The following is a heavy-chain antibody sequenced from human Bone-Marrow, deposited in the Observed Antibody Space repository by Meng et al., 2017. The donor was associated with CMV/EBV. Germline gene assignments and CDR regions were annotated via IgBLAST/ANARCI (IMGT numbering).Heavy chain of an antibody. V-gene: IGHV4-39*01. Sequence: SETLSLTCTVSGGSISSSSYYWGWIRQPPGKGLEWIGSIYYSGSTYYNPSLKSRVTISVDTSKNQFSLKLSSVTAADTAVYYCARGLTSSIAARPNNWFDPWGQGTLVNVSS. D-gene: IGHD6-6*01. CDR1: GGSISSSSYY. J-gene: IGHJ5*02. CDR2: IYYSGST. CDR3: ARGLTSSIAARPNNWFDP.